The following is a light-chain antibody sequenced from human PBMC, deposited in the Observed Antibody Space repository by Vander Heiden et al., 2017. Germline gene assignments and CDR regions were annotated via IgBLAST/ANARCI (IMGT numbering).Light chain of an antibody. CDR3: QQYNNWPPWT. CDR1: QSVSSN. J-gene: IGKJ1*01. Sequence: EIVMTQSPATLSVSPGERATLSCRASQSVSSNLAWYQQKPGQPPRLLIYGASTRTTGIPARFSGSGSGTEFTITISSLQSEDFAVYYCQQYNNWPPWTFGQGTKVEIK. CDR2: GAS. V-gene: IGKV3-15*01.